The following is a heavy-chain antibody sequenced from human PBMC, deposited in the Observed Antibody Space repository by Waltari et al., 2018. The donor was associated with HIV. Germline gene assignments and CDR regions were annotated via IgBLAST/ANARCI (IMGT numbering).Heavy chain of an antibody. CDR3: ARNLEVAAAGGGVDY. D-gene: IGHD6-13*01. V-gene: IGHV3-74*01. CDR1: GFTFSSYW. J-gene: IGHJ4*02. Sequence: EVQLVESGGGLVQPGGSLRLSCAASGFTFSSYWMQWVRQAPGKGLVWVSRMNRDGSSTSYADSVKGRFTISRDNAKNTLYLQMNSLRAEDTAVYYCARNLEVAAAGGGVDYWGQGTLVTVSS. CDR2: MNRDGSST.